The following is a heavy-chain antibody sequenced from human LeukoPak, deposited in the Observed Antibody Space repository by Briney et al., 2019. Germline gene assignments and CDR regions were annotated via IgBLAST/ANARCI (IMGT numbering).Heavy chain of an antibody. CDR2: ISSSGSTI. CDR3: ARGTRRSSPFDY. J-gene: IGHJ4*02. Sequence: KPGGSLRLSCAASGFTFSDYYMSWIRQAPGKGLEWVPYISSSGSTIYYADSVKGRFTISRDNAKNSLYLQTNSLRAEDTAVYYCARGTRRSSPFDYWGQGTLVTVSS. D-gene: IGHD6-6*01. CDR1: GFTFSDYY. V-gene: IGHV3-11*01.